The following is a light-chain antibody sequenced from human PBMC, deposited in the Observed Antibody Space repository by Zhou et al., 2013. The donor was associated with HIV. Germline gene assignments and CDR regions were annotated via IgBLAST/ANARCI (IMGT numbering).Light chain of an antibody. CDR1: QSISTY. V-gene: IGKV1-39*01. Sequence: DIQMTQSPSSLSASAGDRVTITCRASQSISTYLNWYQQKPGKAPKALIYTASNLESGVPSRFSGSGSGRDFTLTISSLQPEDVGTYYCQQSHITPRTFGPGTKVEIK. J-gene: IGKJ3*01. CDR2: TAS. CDR3: QQSHITPRT.